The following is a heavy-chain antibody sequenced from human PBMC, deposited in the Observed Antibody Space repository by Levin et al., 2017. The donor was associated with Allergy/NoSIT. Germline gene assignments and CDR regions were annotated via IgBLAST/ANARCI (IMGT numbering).Heavy chain of an antibody. V-gene: IGHV4-61*01. D-gene: IGHD3-22*01. Sequence: SETLSLTCTVSGDSVSSGSYYWSWIRQPPGKGLEWIGYISYSGSTNYNPSLKIRVPISVATSKTPFSLKQSSVTAADTAVYYCARSHDSSGYFNWGQGTLVTVSS. J-gene: IGHJ4*02. CDR1: GDSVSSGSYY. CDR2: ISYSGST. CDR3: ARSHDSSGYFN.